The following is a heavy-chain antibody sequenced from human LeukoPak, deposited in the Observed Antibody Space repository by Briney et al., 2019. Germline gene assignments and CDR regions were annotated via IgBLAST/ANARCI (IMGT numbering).Heavy chain of an antibody. Sequence: SETLSLTCTVSGGSISSYYWSWIRQPPGKGLEWIGYIYYSGSTNYNPSLKSRVTISVDTSKNQFSLKLSSVTAADTAVYYCAKGILTGPIYAFDIWGQGTMVTVSS. J-gene: IGHJ3*02. CDR2: IYYSGST. D-gene: IGHD3-9*01. CDR1: GGSISSYY. CDR3: AKGILTGPIYAFDI. V-gene: IGHV4-59*01.